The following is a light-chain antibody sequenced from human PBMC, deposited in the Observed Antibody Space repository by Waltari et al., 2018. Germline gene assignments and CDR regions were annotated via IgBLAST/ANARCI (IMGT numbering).Light chain of an antibody. J-gene: IGKJ3*01. CDR3: QHSYSTPPFT. CDR1: QTISIY. V-gene: IGKV1-39*01. Sequence: DIQMTQSPSSLSASVGARVTISCRASQTISIYLNWFQQEPGKAPKLLIYAASSLQSGVPSRFSGSGSGTDFTLTISSLQPEDFATYYCQHSYSTPPFTFGPGTKVDIK. CDR2: AAS.